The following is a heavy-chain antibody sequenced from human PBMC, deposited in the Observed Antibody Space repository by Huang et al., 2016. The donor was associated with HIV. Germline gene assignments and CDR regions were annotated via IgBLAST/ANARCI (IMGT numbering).Heavy chain of an antibody. V-gene: IGHV3-23*01. Sequence: VHLLESGGGLAQPGGSLTLSCEASGFTFSNYAMRWVRQASGKGLEWVSVISVSGATTYYADSVKGRFTISRDDSKNTLYLQLNSLKAEDAAVYFCAQSIRLLGVVMSWGQGTRVTVSS. CDR1: GFTFSNYA. D-gene: IGHD3-3*01. CDR2: ISVSGATT. CDR3: AQSIRLLGVVMS. J-gene: IGHJ4*02.